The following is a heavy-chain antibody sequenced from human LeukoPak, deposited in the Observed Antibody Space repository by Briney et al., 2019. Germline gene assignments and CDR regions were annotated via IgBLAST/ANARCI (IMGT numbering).Heavy chain of an antibody. CDR2: IKSDGST. J-gene: IGHJ1*01. CDR1: GFTFSTYW. CDR3: AKAPSEIGGYYPEYFRH. V-gene: IGHV3-74*01. Sequence: GGSLRLSCAASGFTFSTYWMHWVRQAPGKGLVWVSRIKSDGSTNYADSVKGRFTISRDNAKNTVSLQMNSLRPEDTGVYYCAKAPSEIGGYYPEYFRHWGQGTLVTVSS. D-gene: IGHD3-22*01.